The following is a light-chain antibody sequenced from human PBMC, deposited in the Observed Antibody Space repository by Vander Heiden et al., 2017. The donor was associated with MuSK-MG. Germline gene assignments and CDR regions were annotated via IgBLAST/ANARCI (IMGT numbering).Light chain of an antibody. Sequence: ELVLTQSPATLSVSPGARATLPCRPSQGVRSNLAWHQQKPGQDPRLRIYGAVTRATGIPARLSGSWYGTEFTLTISIRQSENCAVYDGQQYNNWHHITFGRGTKVDIK. CDR3: QQYNNWHHIT. CDR2: GAV. V-gene: IGKV3-15*01. CDR1: QGVRSN. J-gene: IGKJ3*01.